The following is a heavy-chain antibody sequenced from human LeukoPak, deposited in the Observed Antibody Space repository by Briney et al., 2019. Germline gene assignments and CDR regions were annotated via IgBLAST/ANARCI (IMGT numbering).Heavy chain of an antibody. D-gene: IGHD2-15*01. CDR2: MNPNSGNT. Sequence: GASVKVSCKASGYTFTSYDINWVRQATGQGLEWMGWMNPNSGNTGYAQKFQGRVTMTRNTSISTAYMELSSLRSEDTAVYYCARDKGYCSGGSCYPTSYYGMDVWGQGTTVTVSS. CDR3: ARDKGYCSGGSCYPTSYYGMDV. V-gene: IGHV1-8*01. J-gene: IGHJ6*02. CDR1: GYTFTSYD.